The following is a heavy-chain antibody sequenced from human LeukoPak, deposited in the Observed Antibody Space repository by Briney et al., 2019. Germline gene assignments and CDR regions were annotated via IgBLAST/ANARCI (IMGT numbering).Heavy chain of an antibody. D-gene: IGHD3-9*01. CDR3: ARAPGVYYDMLTGYGSGWFDP. CDR1: GFTTSYS. V-gene: IGHV4-38-2*02. J-gene: IGHJ5*02. Sequence: SETLSLTCSVSGFTTSYSWGWIRQPPGKGPEGIGNIFQTGSGYYNPSLRSRVTISRDTSKSQFFLKLRSVTAADTAVYYCARAPGVYYDMLTGYGSGWFDPWGQGISVTVSS. CDR2: IFQTGSG.